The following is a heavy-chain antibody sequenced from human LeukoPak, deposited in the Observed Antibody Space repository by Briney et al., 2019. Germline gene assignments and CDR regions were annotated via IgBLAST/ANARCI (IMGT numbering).Heavy chain of an antibody. CDR3: ARHPERYSYFDY. V-gene: IGHV4-34*01. CDR2: IYYTGSA. D-gene: IGHD5-18*01. CDR1: GGSFSGYY. Sequence: PSETLSLTCAVYGGSFSGYYWSWIRQPPGKGLEWIGSIYYTGSAYYNPSLKSRVTMSVDTSKNQFSLRLSSVTAADTAVYSCARHPERYSYFDYWGQGTLVTVSS. J-gene: IGHJ4*02.